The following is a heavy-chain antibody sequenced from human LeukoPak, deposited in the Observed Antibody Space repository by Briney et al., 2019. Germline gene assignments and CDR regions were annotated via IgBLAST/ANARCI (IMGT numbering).Heavy chain of an antibody. CDR1: GFIFSSYG. V-gene: IGHV3-30*02. Sequence: GGSLRLSCAASGFIFSSYGMHWVRQAPGKGLEWVAFIRYDGSNKYYADSVKGRLTISRDNSKNTLYLQMNSLRAEDTAIYYCAKNGDRGAYCTGGTCYPYFYYYMDVWGKGTTVTI. CDR2: IRYDGSNK. D-gene: IGHD2-15*01. J-gene: IGHJ6*03. CDR3: AKNGDRGAYCTGGTCYPYFYYYMDV.